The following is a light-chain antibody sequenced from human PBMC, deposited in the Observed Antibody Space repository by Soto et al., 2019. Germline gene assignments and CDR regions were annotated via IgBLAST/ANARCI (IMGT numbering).Light chain of an antibody. CDR2: EVS. V-gene: IGLV2-8*01. J-gene: IGLJ1*01. CDR3: SSHAGSNNFV. Sequence: HSALAQPPSASGSPGRSITITCPGASSDIGACIYVSWYQQHPGKATKLMISEVSRRPSGVPERFSGSKSGNTASLTVSGLQADDEAHYYCSSHAGSNNFVFGTGTKVTVL. CDR1: SSDIGACIY.